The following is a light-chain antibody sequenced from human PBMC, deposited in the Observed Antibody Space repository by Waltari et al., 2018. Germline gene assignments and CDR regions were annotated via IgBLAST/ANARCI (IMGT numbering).Light chain of an antibody. CDR3: QKYDRLPAT. CDR1: QSIGKY. J-gene: IGKJ1*01. Sequence: EIVLTQSPGTLSLSPGERATLSCRASQSIGKYLVWYQQKPGQAPRLLMYAASSRATGIPDMFSGSGSGTDFSLTISRLEPEDFAVYYCQKYDRLPATFGQGTKVEIK. V-gene: IGKV3-20*01. CDR2: AAS.